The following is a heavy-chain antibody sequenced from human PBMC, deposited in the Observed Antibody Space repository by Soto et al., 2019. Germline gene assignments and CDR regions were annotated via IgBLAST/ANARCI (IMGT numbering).Heavy chain of an antibody. Sequence: YADSVMGRFTVSRDNDKNTVYLQMNSLRAEDTAVYYCARGLGGYYYYYGMDVWGQGTTVTVSS. D-gene: IGHD6-6*01. J-gene: IGHJ6*02. CDR3: ARGLGGYYYYYGMDV. V-gene: IGHV3-30*01.